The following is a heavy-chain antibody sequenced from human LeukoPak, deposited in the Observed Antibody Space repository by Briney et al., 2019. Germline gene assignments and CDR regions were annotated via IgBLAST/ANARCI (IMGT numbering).Heavy chain of an antibody. J-gene: IGHJ4*02. Sequence: GGSLRLSCAASGFTFSNHGMNWVRQAPGKGLEWVSGISPSCDITYYADSVKGRFTISRDNSKNTLYLEVISLTAEDTAVYYCAKDDAWLRFGEWSQGTLVTVSS. D-gene: IGHD3-10*01. V-gene: IGHV3-23*01. CDR1: GFTFSNHG. CDR2: ISPSCDIT. CDR3: AKDDAWLRFGE.